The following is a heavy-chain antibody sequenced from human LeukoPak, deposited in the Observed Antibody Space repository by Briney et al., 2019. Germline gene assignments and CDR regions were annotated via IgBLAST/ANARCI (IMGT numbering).Heavy chain of an antibody. J-gene: IGHJ3*02. CDR3: AADRRSNDAFDI. V-gene: IGHV1-58*01. Sequence: SVKVSCKASGFTFTSSAVQWVRQARGQRLEWIGWIVVGSGSTNYAQKFQERVTITRDMSTSTAYMELSSLRSEDTAVYYCAADRRSNDAFDIWGQGTMVTVSS. CDR1: GFTFTSSA. CDR2: IVVGSGST.